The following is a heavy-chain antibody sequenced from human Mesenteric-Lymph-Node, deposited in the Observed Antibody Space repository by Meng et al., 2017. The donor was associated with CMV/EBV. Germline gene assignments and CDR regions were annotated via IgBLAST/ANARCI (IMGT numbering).Heavy chain of an antibody. CDR3: ARISSCSSTSCYTAYFDY. Sequence: ASVKVSCKASGYTFTDYYMHWVRQAPGQGLEWMGWINPNSGGTNYAQKFQGRVTMTRDTSISTAYMELSRLSSDDTAVYYCARISSCSSTSCYTAYFDYWGQGTLVTVSS. D-gene: IGHD2-2*02. CDR1: GYTFTDYY. J-gene: IGHJ4*02. V-gene: IGHV1-2*02. CDR2: INPNSGGT.